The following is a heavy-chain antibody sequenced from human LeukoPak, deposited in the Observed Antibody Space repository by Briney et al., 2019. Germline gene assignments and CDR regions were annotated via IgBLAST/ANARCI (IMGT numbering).Heavy chain of an antibody. CDR3: AISGSYQPVDY. CDR2: ISSSGSTI. CDR1: GFTFGDYY. V-gene: IGHV3-11*01. D-gene: IGHD1-26*01. J-gene: IGHJ4*02. Sequence: PGGSLRLSCAASGFTFGDYYMSWIRQAPGKGLEWVPYISSSGSTIYYADSVKGRFTISRDNAKNSLYLQMNSLRAEDTAVYYCAISGSYQPVDYWGQGTLVTVSS.